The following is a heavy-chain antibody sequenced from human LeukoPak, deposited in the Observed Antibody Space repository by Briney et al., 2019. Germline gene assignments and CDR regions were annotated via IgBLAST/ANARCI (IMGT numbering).Heavy chain of an antibody. D-gene: IGHD5-18*01. Sequence: GGSLRLSCAASGFTFDDYAMHWVRQAPGKGLEWVSGISWNSGSIGYADSVKGRFTISRDNAKNSLYLQMNSLRAEDTALYYCTTGGRGYSYGYDYWGQGTLVTVSS. J-gene: IGHJ4*02. CDR2: ISWNSGSI. CDR3: TTGGRGYSYGYDY. CDR1: GFTFDDYA. V-gene: IGHV3-9*01.